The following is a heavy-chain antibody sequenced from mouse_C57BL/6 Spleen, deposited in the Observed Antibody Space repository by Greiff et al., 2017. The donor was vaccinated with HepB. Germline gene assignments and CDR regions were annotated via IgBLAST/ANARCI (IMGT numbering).Heavy chain of an antibody. CDR1: GYAFSSSW. CDR2: IYPGDGDT. J-gene: IGHJ4*01. Sequence: QVQLKQSGPELVKPGASVKISCKASGYAFSSSWMNWVKQRPGKGLEWIGRIYPGDGDTNYNGKFKGKAKLTADKSSSTAYMQLSSLTSEDSAVYFCARLEGYYAMDYWGQGTSVTVSS. CDR3: ARLEGYYAMDY. V-gene: IGHV1-82*01.